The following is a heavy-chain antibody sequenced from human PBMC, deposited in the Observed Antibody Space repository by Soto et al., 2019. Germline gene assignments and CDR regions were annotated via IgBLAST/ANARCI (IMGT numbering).Heavy chain of an antibody. V-gene: IGHV4-59*08. CDR3: ARCPASRLWFGELLIPSDYYYYMDV. D-gene: IGHD3-10*01. CDR2: IYYSGST. Sequence: SETLSLTCTVSGGSISSYYWSWIRQPPGKGLEWIGYIYYSGSTNYNPSLKSRVTISVDTSKNRFSLKLSSVTAADTAVYYCARCPASRLWFGELLIPSDYYYYMDVWGKGTTVTVSS. J-gene: IGHJ6*03. CDR1: GGSISSYY.